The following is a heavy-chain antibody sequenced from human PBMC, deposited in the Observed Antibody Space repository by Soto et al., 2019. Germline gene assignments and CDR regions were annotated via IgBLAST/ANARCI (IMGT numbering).Heavy chain of an antibody. CDR2: ITADNGDT. CDR1: GYTFTMYG. J-gene: IGHJ4*02. D-gene: IGHD7-27*01. V-gene: IGHV1-18*01. Sequence: QVQLVQSGAEVKKPGASVKVSCKTSGYTFTMYGISWVRQAPGQGLEWLGMITADNGDTKYAQKVQDRLIVTMDTSTTTAYMELRSLTSDDTAVYYCARRTLGSAIGIGDYWGQGTLVTVSS. CDR3: ARRTLGSAIGIGDY.